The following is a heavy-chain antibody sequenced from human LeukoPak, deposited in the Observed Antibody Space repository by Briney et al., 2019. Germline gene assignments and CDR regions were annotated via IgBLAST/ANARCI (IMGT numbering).Heavy chain of an antibody. CDR3: ARQVTVGSFFDY. D-gene: IGHD2-21*02. J-gene: IGHJ4*02. CDR1: GGSISSSSYY. CDR2: IYYSGST. V-gene: IGHV4-39*01. Sequence: SETLSLTCTVSGGSISSSSYYWGWIRQRPGKGLEWIGSIYYSGSTYYNPSLKSRVTISVDTSKNQFSLKLSSVTAADTAVYYCARQVTVGSFFDYWGQGTLVTVSS.